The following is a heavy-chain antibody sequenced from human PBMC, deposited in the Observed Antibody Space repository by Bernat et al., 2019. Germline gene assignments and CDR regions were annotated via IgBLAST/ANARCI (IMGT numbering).Heavy chain of an antibody. CDR2: ISGSGGNR. CDR3: ARSHHSSGYLDAFDI. CDR1: GFTFSSYV. V-gene: IGHV3-23*01. D-gene: IGHD3-22*01. Sequence: EVQLLESGGGLVQPGGSLRLSCAASGFTFSSYVMNWARQAPGKGLEWVSGISGSGGNRFYADSMKGRFTISRDNSKNTLYLQMNSLRAEDTAVYYCARSHHSSGYLDAFDIWGQGTMVTVSS. J-gene: IGHJ3*02.